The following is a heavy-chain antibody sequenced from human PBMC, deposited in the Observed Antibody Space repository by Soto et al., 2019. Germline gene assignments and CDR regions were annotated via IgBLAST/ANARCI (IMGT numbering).Heavy chain of an antibody. V-gene: IGHV2-26*01. D-gene: IGHD2-15*01. J-gene: IGHJ6*03. Sequence: QVTLKESGPVLVKPTETLTLTCTVSGFSLSNARMGVSWIRQPPGKALEWLAHIFSNDEKSYSTSLKSRLTISKDTSKSQVVLTMTNMDPVDTAIYYCVRLYCSGGSCFLYYYYYMDVWGKGTTVTVSS. CDR1: GFSLSNARMG. CDR3: VRLYCSGGSCFLYYYYYMDV. CDR2: IFSNDEK.